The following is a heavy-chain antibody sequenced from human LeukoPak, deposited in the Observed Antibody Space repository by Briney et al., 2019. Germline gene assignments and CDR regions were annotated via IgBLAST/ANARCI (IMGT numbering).Heavy chain of an antibody. CDR1: GFTFSSYG. D-gene: IGHD4-17*01. CDR2: ISYDGSNK. J-gene: IGHJ4*02. CDR3: AKDGATVTTYFDY. V-gene: IGHV3-30*18. Sequence: PGGSLRLSCAASGFTFSSYGMHWVRQAPGKGLEGVAVISYDGSNKYYADSVKDRFTISRDNSENTLYLQMNSLRAEDTAVYYCAKDGATVTTYFDYWGQGTLVTVSS.